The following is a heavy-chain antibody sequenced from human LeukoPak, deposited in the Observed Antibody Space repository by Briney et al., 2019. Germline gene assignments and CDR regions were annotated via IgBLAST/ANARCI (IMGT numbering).Heavy chain of an antibody. CDR1: GGTFSSYA. V-gene: IGHV1-69*06. CDR2: IIPIFGTA. J-gene: IGHJ4*02. Sequence: SVKVSCKASGGTFSSYAISWVRQAPGQGLEWMGGIIPIFGTANYAQKFQGRVTITADKSTSTAYMELSSLRSEDTAVYYCASVGYSSGWHYLDYWGQGTLVTVSS. CDR3: ASVGYSSGWHYLDY. D-gene: IGHD6-19*01.